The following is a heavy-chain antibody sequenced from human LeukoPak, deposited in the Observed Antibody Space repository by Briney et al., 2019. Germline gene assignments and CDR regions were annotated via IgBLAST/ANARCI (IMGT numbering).Heavy chain of an antibody. CDR3: AEHPSMPRGPGY. V-gene: IGHV3-30*02. CDR2: ILYDGSNK. D-gene: IGHD3-10*01. J-gene: IGHJ4*02. CDR1: GFTFSSYG. Sequence: GGSLRLSCAASGFTFSSYGMHWVRQAPGKGLEWVAFILYDGSNKYYADSVKGRFTITRDNSGNTLYLQMNSLRAEDTAVYYCAEHPSMPRGPGYWGQGTLVTVSS.